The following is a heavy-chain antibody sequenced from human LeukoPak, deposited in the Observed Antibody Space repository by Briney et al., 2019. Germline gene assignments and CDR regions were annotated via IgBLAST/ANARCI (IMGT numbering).Heavy chain of an antibody. D-gene: IGHD6-13*01. CDR2: IIPILGTA. CDR1: GGTFSSYA. J-gene: IGHJ4*02. Sequence: SVKVSCKASGGTFSSYAISWVRQAPGQGLEWMGGIIPILGTANYAQKFQGRVTITADESTSTAYMELSSLRSEDTAVYYCATQGRGEQLVEYYFDYWGQGTLVTVSS. V-gene: IGHV1-69*01. CDR3: ATQGRGEQLVEYYFDY.